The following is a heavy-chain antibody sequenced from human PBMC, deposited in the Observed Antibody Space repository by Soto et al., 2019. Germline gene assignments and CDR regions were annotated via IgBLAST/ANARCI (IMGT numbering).Heavy chain of an antibody. D-gene: IGHD6-6*01. V-gene: IGHV6-1*01. Sequence: SQTLSLTCVISGDSVSSNSAAWNWIRQSPARGLEWLGRTYYRSKWYSYYAPSVKSRITIKPDTSKNQFSLQLNSVTPGGSAVYYGARGTSSLDPWGQGVLVTV. CDR1: GDSVSSNSAA. CDR3: ARGTSSLDP. J-gene: IGHJ5*02. CDR2: TYYRSKWYS.